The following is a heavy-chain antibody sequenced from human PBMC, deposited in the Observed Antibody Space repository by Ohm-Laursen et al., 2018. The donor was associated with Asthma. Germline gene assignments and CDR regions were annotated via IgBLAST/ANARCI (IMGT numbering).Heavy chain of an antibody. Sequence: TLSLTCAVYGTSLSNYYWTWIRQPPGKGLEWIGEVDQSGSAKYTPSLKSRVTISQDSSKSQFSLKLTSATAADTAIYYCAGLSAYFYYSGLAVWSQGTSVTVSS. CDR2: VDQSGSA. CDR3: AGLSAYFYYSGLAV. D-gene: IGHD3-3*01. CDR1: GTSLSNYY. V-gene: IGHV4-34*01. J-gene: IGHJ6*02.